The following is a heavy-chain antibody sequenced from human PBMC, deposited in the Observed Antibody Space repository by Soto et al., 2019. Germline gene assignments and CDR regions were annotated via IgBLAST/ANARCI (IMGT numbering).Heavy chain of an antibody. D-gene: IGHD3-22*01. CDR2: IYYTGTT. J-gene: IGHJ5*01. CDR3: ARLGGFYQSLDS. Sequence: QVHLQESGPGLVKPSETLSLTCTVSGGSISSYYWSWIRQPPGKGLEWIGYIYYTGTTTYNPSIKSRVTISVDSSKNQCSLNLTSVSAADTAVYCCARLGGFYQSLDSWGQGTLVTVSS. CDR1: GGSISSYY. V-gene: IGHV4-59*08.